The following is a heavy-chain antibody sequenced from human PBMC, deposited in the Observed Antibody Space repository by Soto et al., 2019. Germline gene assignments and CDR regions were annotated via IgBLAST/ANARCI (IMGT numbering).Heavy chain of an antibody. CDR3: ARTFWMGRFCSGGSCYPGSVAFEI. J-gene: IGHJ3*02. V-gene: IGHV1-2*04. D-gene: IGHD2-15*01. CDR1: GYTFTGYY. CDR2: INPNSGGT. Sequence: ASVKVSCKASGYTFTGYYMHWVRQAPGQGLEWMGWINPNSGGTNYAQKFQGWVTMTRDTSISTAYMELSRLRSDNTALYYCARTFWMGRFCSGGSCYPGSVAFEIWGQGTMVTVS.